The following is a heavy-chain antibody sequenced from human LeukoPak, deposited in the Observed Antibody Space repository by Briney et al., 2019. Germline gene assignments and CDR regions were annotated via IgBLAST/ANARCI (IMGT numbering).Heavy chain of an antibody. CDR1: GGSISSGSCY. J-gene: IGHJ4*02. Sequence: PSQTLSLTCTVSGGSISSGSCYWSWIRQPAGKGLEWIGRIYTSGSTNYNPSLKSRVTISVDKSKNQFSLKLSSVTAADTAVYYCASARAGTFIWVGYWGQGTLVTVSS. CDR3: ASARAGTFIWVGY. D-gene: IGHD6-19*01. CDR2: IYTSGST. V-gene: IGHV4-61*02.